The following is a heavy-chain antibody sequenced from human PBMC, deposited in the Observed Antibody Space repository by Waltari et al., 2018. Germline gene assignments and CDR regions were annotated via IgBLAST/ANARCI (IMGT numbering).Heavy chain of an antibody. J-gene: IGHJ4*02. D-gene: IGHD1-26*01. CDR1: GFTFSSYA. V-gene: IGHV3-64*07. CDR3: ASSRGSYSHLVY. Sequence: EVQLVESGGGLVQPGGSLRLSCAASGFTFSSYAMHWVRQAPGKGLEYVSAISSNGGSTYYADSVKCRFTISRDNSKNTLYLQMGSLRAEDMAVYYCASSRGSYSHLVYWGQGTLVTVSS. CDR2: ISSNGGST.